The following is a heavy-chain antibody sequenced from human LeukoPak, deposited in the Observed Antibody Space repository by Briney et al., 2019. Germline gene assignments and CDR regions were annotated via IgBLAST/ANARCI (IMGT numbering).Heavy chain of an antibody. CDR3: AKDRDTAMVRGTNFDY. V-gene: IGHV3-30*18. CDR2: IPYDGSNK. J-gene: IGHJ4*02. D-gene: IGHD5-18*01. CDR1: GFTFSSYG. Sequence: GGSLRLSCAASGFTFSSYGMHWVRQAPGKGLEWVAVIPYDGSNKYYADSVKGRFTISRDNSKNTLYLQMNSLRAEDTAVYYCAKDRDTAMVRGTNFDYWGQGTLVTVSS.